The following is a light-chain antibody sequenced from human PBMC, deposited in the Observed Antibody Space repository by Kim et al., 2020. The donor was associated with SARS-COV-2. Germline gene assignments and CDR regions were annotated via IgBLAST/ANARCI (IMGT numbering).Light chain of an antibody. CDR3: QQVNSYPHT. V-gene: IGKV1-9*01. CDR2: AAS. Sequence: SSSIGGRVTITCWARRGISIYLAWYQQKPGKAPKLLIYAASTLHSGVPSRFSGSGSGTDFTLTISSLQPEDFATYYCQQVNSYPHTFGQGTKLEI. CDR1: RGISIY. J-gene: IGKJ2*01.